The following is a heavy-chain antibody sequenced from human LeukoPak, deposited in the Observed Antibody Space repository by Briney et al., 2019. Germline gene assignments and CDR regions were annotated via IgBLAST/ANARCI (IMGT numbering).Heavy chain of an antibody. CDR1: GFTFSTYA. Sequence: GGSLRLSCAGSGFTFSTYAMTWVRQAPGKGLEWVAHINQDGSEEHYMDSVKARFTISRDNAKNSLSLQMNSLRAEDTAVYYCVRDGGVSGYDLLDYWGRGTLVTVSS. J-gene: IGHJ4*02. D-gene: IGHD5-12*01. CDR3: VRDGGVSGYDLLDY. CDR2: INQDGSEE. V-gene: IGHV3-7*01.